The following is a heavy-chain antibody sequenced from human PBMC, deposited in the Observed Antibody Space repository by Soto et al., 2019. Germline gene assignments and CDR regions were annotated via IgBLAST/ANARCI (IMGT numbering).Heavy chain of an antibody. CDR1: GGSFSGYY. CDR2: INHSGST. D-gene: IGHD1-26*01. Sequence: SETLSLTCAVYGGSFSGYYWSWIRQPPGKGLEWIGEINHSGSTNYNPSLKRRVTISVDTSKNQFSLKLRSVTAADTAGYYCAGGEELPVGYYYYYYMDVWGKGTTVTVSS. V-gene: IGHV4-34*01. CDR3: AGGEELPVGYYYYYYMDV. J-gene: IGHJ6*03.